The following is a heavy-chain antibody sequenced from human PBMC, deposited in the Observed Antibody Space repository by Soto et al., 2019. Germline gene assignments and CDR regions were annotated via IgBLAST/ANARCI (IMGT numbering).Heavy chain of an antibody. CDR3: ARDPTTVPRGYFDF. D-gene: IGHD4-17*01. V-gene: IGHV3-11*01. CDR2: ISNTGATT. J-gene: IGHJ4*02. Sequence: GGSLRLSCAASGLTFSDYYMSWIRQAPGKGLEWVSIISNTGATTFYGNSMQGRFTVSRDNSKNTLFLQMNSLRADDTALYYCARDPTTVPRGYFDFWGQGTPVTVSS. CDR1: GLTFSDYY.